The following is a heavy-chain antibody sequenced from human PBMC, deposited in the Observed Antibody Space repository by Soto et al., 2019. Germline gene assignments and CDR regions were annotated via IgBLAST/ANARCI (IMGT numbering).Heavy chain of an antibody. CDR2: IGTAGDT. J-gene: IGHJ4*02. D-gene: IGHD6-13*01. Sequence: PGGSLRLSCEASGFTFSGFDMHWVRQPTGKGLEWVSSIGTAGDTYYAVSVKGRFTISRDNAKNSLSLQMNSLRAGDMAVYFCAKRKEIGTHFFDSCGQGPQVTVSS. CDR3: AKRKEIGTHFFDS. V-gene: IGHV3-13*01. CDR1: GFTFSGFD.